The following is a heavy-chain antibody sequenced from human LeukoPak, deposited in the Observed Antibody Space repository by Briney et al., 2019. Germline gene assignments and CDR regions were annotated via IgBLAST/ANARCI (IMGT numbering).Heavy chain of an antibody. V-gene: IGHV4-59*01. Sequence: SETLSLTCAVSGASISSYYWSWIRQPPGKGLEWIGDIYYSGSIKYNPSLKSRVTMSVDTSKNQFSLKLSSVTAADTAIYYCARENPSGYYNRPIGYWGQGTLVTVSS. CDR1: GASISSYY. D-gene: IGHD3-22*01. J-gene: IGHJ4*02. CDR2: IYYSGSI. CDR3: ARENPSGYYNRPIGY.